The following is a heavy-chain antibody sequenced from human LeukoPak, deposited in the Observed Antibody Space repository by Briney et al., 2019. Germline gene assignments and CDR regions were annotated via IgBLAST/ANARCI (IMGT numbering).Heavy chain of an antibody. CDR2: ISAYNGNT. Sequence: ASVKVSCKASGYTFTSYGISWVRQAPGQGLEWMGWISAYNGNTNYVQKLQGRVTMTTDTSTSTAYMELRSLRSDDTAVYYCARDWYDSLSEVVFDYWGQGTLVTVSS. D-gene: IGHD3-22*01. V-gene: IGHV1-18*01. J-gene: IGHJ4*02. CDR1: GYTFTSYG. CDR3: ARDWYDSLSEVVFDY.